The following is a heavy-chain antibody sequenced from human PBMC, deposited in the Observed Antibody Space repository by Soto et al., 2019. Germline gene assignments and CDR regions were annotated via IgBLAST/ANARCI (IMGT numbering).Heavy chain of an antibody. D-gene: IGHD6-19*01. Sequence: SVKVSCKASGGTFSSYTISWVRQAPGQGLEWMGRIIPILGIANYAQKFQGRVTITADKSTSTAYMELSSLRSEDTAVYYCARLSRVRSSGHSRDAFDIWGQGTMVTV. CDR1: GGTFSSYT. CDR3: ARLSRVRSSGHSRDAFDI. CDR2: IIPILGIA. J-gene: IGHJ3*02. V-gene: IGHV1-69*02.